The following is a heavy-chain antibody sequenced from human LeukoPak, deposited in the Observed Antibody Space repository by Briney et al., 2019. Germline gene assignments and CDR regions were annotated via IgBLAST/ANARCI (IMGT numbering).Heavy chain of an antibody. Sequence: GASVKVSCKASGYTFTSYGISWVRQAPGQGLEWMGWISAYNGNTNYAQKLQGRVTMTTDTCTSTGYMELRSLRSDDTAVYYCARGGGRYSSSGYPIDYWGQGTLVTVSS. CDR3: ARGGGRYSSSGYPIDY. CDR2: ISAYNGNT. V-gene: IGHV1-18*01. J-gene: IGHJ4*02. D-gene: IGHD3-22*01. CDR1: GYTFTSYG.